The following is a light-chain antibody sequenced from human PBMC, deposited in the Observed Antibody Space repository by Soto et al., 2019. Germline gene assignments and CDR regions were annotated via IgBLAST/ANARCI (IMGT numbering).Light chain of an antibody. CDR1: QTIGNT. CDR3: QQYNNWPPT. J-gene: IGKJ1*01. Sequence: EVVMTQSPATLSVSPGDKVSLSCRANQTIGNTLAWYQQKPGQAPRLLIYAASTRATGVSARFSGSGSGTEFTLTISSLQSEDFAVYYCQQYNNWPPTFGQGTKVDIK. V-gene: IGKV3-15*01. CDR2: AAS.